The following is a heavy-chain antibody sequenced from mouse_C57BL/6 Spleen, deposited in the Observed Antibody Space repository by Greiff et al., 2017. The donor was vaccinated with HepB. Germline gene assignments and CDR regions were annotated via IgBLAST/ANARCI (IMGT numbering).Heavy chain of an antibody. Sequence: DVMLVESGGDLVKPGGSLKLSCAASGFTFSSYGMSWVRQTPDKRLEWVATISSGGSYTYYPDSVKGRFTISRDNAKNTLYLQMSSLKSEDTTMYDCARRDTAWDYFDYWGQGTTLTVSS. CDR3: ARRDTAWDYFDY. CDR2: ISSGGSYT. V-gene: IGHV5-6*02. CDR1: GFTFSSYG. J-gene: IGHJ2*01. D-gene: IGHD1-2*01.